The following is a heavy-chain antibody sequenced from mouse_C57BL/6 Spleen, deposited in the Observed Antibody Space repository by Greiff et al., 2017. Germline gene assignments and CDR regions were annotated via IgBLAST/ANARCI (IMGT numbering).Heavy chain of an antibody. J-gene: IGHJ4*01. CDR2: IYPGGGGT. CDR3: ARGRYVYAMDY. D-gene: IGHD2-14*01. Sequence: QVQLQQSGAELVKPGASVKMSCKASGYTFTSYWITWVKQRPGQGLEWIGDIYPGGGGTNYNEKFKSKATLTVDTSSSTAYMQLSSLTSEDFAVYYCARGRYVYAMDYWGQGTSVTVSS. CDR1: GYTFTSYW. V-gene: IGHV1-55*01.